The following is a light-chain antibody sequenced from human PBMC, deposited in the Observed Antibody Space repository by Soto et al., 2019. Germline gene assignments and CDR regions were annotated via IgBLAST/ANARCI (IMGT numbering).Light chain of an antibody. CDR1: QYIGNY. V-gene: IGKV1-39*01. CDR3: QSNYILPWT. CDR2: SAS. Sequence: DIQVTQSPPSLSASVGDRGTIACRASQYIGNYLNWYQHKPGKAPQLLIYSASTLQIGVPSRFSGSVSGTDFTLTITTIQPDDFASYYCQSNYILPWTFGQGTKVDIK. J-gene: IGKJ1*01.